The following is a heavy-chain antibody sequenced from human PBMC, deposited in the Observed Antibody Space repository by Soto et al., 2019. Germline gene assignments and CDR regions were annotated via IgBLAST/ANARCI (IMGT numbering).Heavy chain of an antibody. D-gene: IGHD1-7*01. CDR1: GCTFSSYA. J-gene: IGHJ3*02. CDR2: IIPIFGTA. Sequence: SVKVSCKASGCTFSSYAISWVRQAPGQGLEWMGGIIPIFGTANYAQKFQGRVTITADESTSTAYMELSSLRSEDTAVYYCERDVPQYNWNYGGSAFDIWGKGKXVTVSS. CDR3: ERDVPQYNWNYGGSAFDI. V-gene: IGHV1-69*13.